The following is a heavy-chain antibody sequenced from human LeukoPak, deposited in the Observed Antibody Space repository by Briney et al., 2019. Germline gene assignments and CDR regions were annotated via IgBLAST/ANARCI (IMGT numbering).Heavy chain of an antibody. D-gene: IGHD2-21*02. Sequence: SETLSLTCTVSGGSISSSSYYWGWIRQPPGKGLEWIGSIYYSGSTYCNPSLKSRVTISVDTSKNQFSLKLSSVTAADTAVYYCARPLAYCGGDCYSGNWFDPWGQGTLVTVSS. CDR3: ARPLAYCGGDCYSGNWFDP. J-gene: IGHJ5*02. V-gene: IGHV4-39*01. CDR2: IYYSGST. CDR1: GGSISSSSYY.